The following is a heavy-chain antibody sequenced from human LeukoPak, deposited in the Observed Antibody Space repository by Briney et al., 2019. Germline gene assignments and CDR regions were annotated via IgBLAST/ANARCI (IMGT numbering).Heavy chain of an antibody. CDR2: IYTSGST. V-gene: IGHV4-4*07. J-gene: IGHJ4*02. CDR3: ARGDELETYFDH. Sequence: PSETLSLTCTVSGGSISSYYWSWIRQPAGKGLEWIGRIYTSGSTDYNPSLKSRVTISVDTSKNQFSLKLSSVTAADTAVYYCARGDELETYFDHWGQGTLVTVSS. CDR1: GGSISSYY. D-gene: IGHD1-1*01.